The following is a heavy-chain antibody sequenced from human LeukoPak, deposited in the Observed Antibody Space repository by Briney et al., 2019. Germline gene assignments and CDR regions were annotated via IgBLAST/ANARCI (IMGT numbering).Heavy chain of an antibody. CDR2: INHSGST. CDR3: ASLLYYYDSSGPTDY. V-gene: IGHV4-34*01. CDR1: GGSFSGYY. J-gene: IGHJ4*02. D-gene: IGHD3-22*01. Sequence: PSETLSLTCAVYGGSFSGYYWSWIRQPPGKGLVWIGEINHSGSTNYNPSLKSRVTISVDTSKNQFSLKLSSVTAADTAVYYCASLLYYYDSSGPTDYWGQGTLVTVSS.